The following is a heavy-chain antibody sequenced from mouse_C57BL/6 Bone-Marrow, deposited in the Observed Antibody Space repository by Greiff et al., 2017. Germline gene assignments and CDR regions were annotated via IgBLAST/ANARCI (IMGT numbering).Heavy chain of an antibody. J-gene: IGHJ4*01. V-gene: IGHV1-26*01. CDR2: INPNNGGT. D-gene: IGHD2-4*01. Sequence: VQLQQSGPELVKPGASVKISCKASGSTFTDYYMNWVKQSHGKSLEWIGDINPNNGGTSYNQKFKGKATLTVVKSSSTAYMELRSLTSEDSAVYYCARSVIYYDYGYYAMDYWGQGTSVTVSS. CDR1: GSTFTDYY. CDR3: ARSVIYYDYGYYAMDY.